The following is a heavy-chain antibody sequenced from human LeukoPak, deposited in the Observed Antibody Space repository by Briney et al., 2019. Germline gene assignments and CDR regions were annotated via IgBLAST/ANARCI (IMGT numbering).Heavy chain of an antibody. CDR1: DGSINSGSYY. J-gene: IGHJ4*02. D-gene: IGHD6-13*01. CDR3: ARNLGGSSWVFDY. CDR2: IYYSGST. Sequence: SETLSLTCSVSDGSINSGSYYWAWIRQPPGKGLEWIGYIYYSGSTNYNPSLKSRATISVDTSKNQFSLKLSSVTAADTAVHYCARNLGGSSWVFDYWGQGTLVTVSS. V-gene: IGHV4-61*01.